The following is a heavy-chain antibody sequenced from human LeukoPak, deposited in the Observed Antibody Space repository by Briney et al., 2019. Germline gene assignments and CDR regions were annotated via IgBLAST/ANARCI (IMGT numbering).Heavy chain of an antibody. V-gene: IGHV3-23*01. J-gene: IGHJ4*02. CDR3: ANDLFGYFDS. D-gene: IGHD3-16*01. CDR1: GFTFSSYA. Sequence: GGSLRLSCAASGFTFSSYAMSWVRQAPGEGLEWVSSISDSSDNTYYADSVKGRFITSRDNSKSTLFLQMHSLRAEDTAVYYCANDLFGYFDSWGQGTLVTVSS. CDR2: ISDSSDNT.